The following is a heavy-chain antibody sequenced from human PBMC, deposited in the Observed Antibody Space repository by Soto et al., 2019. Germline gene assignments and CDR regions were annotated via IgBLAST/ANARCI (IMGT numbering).Heavy chain of an antibody. V-gene: IGHV3-30*18. J-gene: IGHJ4*02. CDR2: ISYDGSNK. D-gene: IGHD3-3*01. CDR3: AKAIIGGASDY. CDR1: GFTFSSYG. Sequence: QVQLVESGGGVVQPGRSLRLSCAASGFTFSSYGMHWVRQAPGKGLEWVAVISYDGSNKYYADSVKGRFTISRDNSKNTLYLQMNRLRAEDTAVYYCAKAIIGGASDYWGQGTLVTVSS.